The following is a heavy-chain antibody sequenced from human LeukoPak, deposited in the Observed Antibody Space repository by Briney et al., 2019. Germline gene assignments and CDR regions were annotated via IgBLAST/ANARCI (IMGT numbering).Heavy chain of an antibody. D-gene: IGHD3-22*01. CDR1: GGSFSGYY. J-gene: IGHJ4*02. CDR2: INHSGST. CDR3: ARGPYYYDSSGSDFDY. Sequence: PSETLSLTCAVYGGSFSGYYWSWIRQPPGKGLESIGEINHSGSTNYNPSLKSRVTISVDTSKNQFSLKLSSVTAADTAVYYCARGPYYYDSSGSDFDYWGQGTLVTVSS. V-gene: IGHV4-34*01.